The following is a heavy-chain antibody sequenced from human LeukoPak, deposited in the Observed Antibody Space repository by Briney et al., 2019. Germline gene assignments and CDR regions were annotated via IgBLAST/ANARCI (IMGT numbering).Heavy chain of an antibody. CDR2: INPDSGAT. CDR1: GYTFSGYY. V-gene: IGHV1-2*02. J-gene: IGHJ3*02. CDR3: ARSYCRGGSCYAYDAFDI. D-gene: IGHD2-15*01. Sequence: ASVKVSCKASGYTFSGYYMHWVRQAPGQGFEWMGWINPDSGATNYAQNFQGRVTMTRDTSINTAYMELSRLRSDDTAVYYCARSYCRGGSCYAYDAFDIWGQGTMVTVSS.